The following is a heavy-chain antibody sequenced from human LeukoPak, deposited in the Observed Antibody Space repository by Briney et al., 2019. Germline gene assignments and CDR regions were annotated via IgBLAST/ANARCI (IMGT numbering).Heavy chain of an antibody. J-gene: IGHJ4*02. CDR3: ARAPGAYDILTGYYPPPNFDY. CDR2: IYYSGST. D-gene: IGHD3-9*01. Sequence: SETLSLTCTVSGGSISSYYWSWIRQPPGKGLEWIGYIYYSGSTYYNPSLKSRVTISVDTSKNQFSLKLSSVTAADTAVYYCARAPGAYDILTGYYPPPNFDYWGQGTLVTVSS. V-gene: IGHV4-59*06. CDR1: GGSISSYY.